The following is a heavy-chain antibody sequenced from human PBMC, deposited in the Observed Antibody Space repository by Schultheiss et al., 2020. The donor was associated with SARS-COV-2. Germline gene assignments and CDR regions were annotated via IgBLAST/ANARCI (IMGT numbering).Heavy chain of an antibody. CDR1: GFTFSRYG. J-gene: IGHJ6*02. V-gene: IGHV3-33*06. Sequence: GESLKISCAASGFTFSRYGTHWVRQAPGKGLEWVAVIWYDGSNKYYTDSVKGRFTISRDNSKNTLYLQMNSLRAEDTAVYYCAKDRGHTTVKYYYYGMDVWGQGTTVTVSS. CDR2: IWYDGSNK. CDR3: AKDRGHTTVKYYYYGMDV. D-gene: IGHD4-17*01.